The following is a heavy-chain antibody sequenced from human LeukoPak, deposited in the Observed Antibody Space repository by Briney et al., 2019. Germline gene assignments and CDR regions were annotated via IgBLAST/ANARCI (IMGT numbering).Heavy chain of an antibody. CDR2: INGSGGRT. CDR3: TKNRGLPL. V-gene: IGHV3-23*01. CDR1: GFTFSNYA. Sequence: GGSLRLSCAASGFTFSNYAMSWVRQAPGKGLEWVSDINGSGGRTYYADSVKGRFTISRDNSKNTLYLQMNSLRAEDTAVYYCTKNRGLPLWGQGTLVTVSS. J-gene: IGHJ4*02.